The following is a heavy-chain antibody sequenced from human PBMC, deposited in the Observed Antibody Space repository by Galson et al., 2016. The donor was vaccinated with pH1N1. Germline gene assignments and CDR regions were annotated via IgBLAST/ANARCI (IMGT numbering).Heavy chain of an antibody. J-gene: IGHJ4*02. Sequence: SVKVSCKASGYTFTDKYLHWVRQAPGQGLEWMGPINPDSGDTRYTQRFRGRVTMTSDTSVTTAYMELTSVTYDDTAVYFCATSVEGSGSYYFVYWGQGTLVTVAS. CDR2: INPDSGDT. CDR3: ATSVEGSGSYYFVY. CDR1: GYTFTDKY. D-gene: IGHD3-22*01. V-gene: IGHV1-2*06.